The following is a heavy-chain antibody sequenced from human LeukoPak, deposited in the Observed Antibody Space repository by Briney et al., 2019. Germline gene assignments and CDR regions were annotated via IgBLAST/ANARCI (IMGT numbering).Heavy chain of an antibody. CDR3: ARGLASLKFGLSYFDY. D-gene: IGHD3-16*01. Sequence: SETLSLICTIFNSSIDSYYWSWLRQPPGKGLEWLGYTYFGGSTQHNPSLKSRASISLDTSNNQFSLRLTSLTAADTAVYYCARGLASLKFGLSYFDYWGRGTLVAVSS. CDR1: NSSIDSYY. CDR2: TYFGGST. V-gene: IGHV4-59*01. J-gene: IGHJ4*02.